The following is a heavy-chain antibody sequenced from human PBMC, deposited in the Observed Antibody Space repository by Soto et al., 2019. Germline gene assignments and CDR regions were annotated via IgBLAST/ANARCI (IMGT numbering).Heavy chain of an antibody. CDR1: GFTFSSYA. J-gene: IGHJ3*02. CDR2: ISYDGSNK. V-gene: IGHV3-30-3*01. Sequence: VQLVESGGGVVQPGRSLRLSCAASGFTFSSYAMHWVRQAPGKGLEWVAVISYDGSNKYYADSVKGRFTISRDNSKNTLYLQMNSLRAEDTAVYYCARGRFPTDYYDSSGYYKNAFDIWGQGTMVTVSS. CDR3: ARGRFPTDYYDSSGYYKNAFDI. D-gene: IGHD3-22*01.